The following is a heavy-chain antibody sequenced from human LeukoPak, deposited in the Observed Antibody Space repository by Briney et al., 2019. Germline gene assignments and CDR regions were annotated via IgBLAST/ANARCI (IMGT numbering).Heavy chain of an antibody. V-gene: IGHV3-21*01. D-gene: IGHD5-18*01. CDR3: ARDQVDTANDY. CDR1: GLNFSNYW. CDR2: ISSSSYI. J-gene: IGHJ4*02. Sequence: PGGSLRLSCAASGLNFSNYWMNWVRQAPGKGLEWVSSISSSSYIYYADSVKGRFTISRDNAKNSLYLQMNSLRAEDTAVYYCARDQVDTANDYWGQGTLVTVSS.